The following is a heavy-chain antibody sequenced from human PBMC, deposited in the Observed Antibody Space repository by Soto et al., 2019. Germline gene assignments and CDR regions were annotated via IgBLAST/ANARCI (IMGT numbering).Heavy chain of an antibody. J-gene: IGHJ4*02. CDR3: VTRGDYFDH. CDR1: GYTITSYG. Sequence: QVQLVQSGTEVKKRGASVKVSCKASGYTITSYGDSWVRQAPGQGLEWMGWISGYNGNTHYAQKIQGRVTMTTDTSTSTAYMELRSLRSDDTAVYYCVTRGDYFDHWGQGTLVTVSS. D-gene: IGHD2-2*01. V-gene: IGHV1-18*01. CDR2: ISGYNGNT.